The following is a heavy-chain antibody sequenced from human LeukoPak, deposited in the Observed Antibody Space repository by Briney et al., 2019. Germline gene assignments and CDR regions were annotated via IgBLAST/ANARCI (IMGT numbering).Heavy chain of an antibody. CDR2: IYSGGST. J-gene: IGHJ3*02. V-gene: IGHV3-53*01. CDR1: GFTVSSNY. Sequence: GESLRLSCAASGFTVSSNYMSWVRQAPGKGLEWVSVIYSGGSTYYADSVKGRFTISRDNSKNTLYLQMNSLRAEDTAVYYCARGNYYYDSSGYYEGAFDIWGQGTMVTVSS. D-gene: IGHD3-22*01. CDR3: ARGNYYYDSSGYYEGAFDI.